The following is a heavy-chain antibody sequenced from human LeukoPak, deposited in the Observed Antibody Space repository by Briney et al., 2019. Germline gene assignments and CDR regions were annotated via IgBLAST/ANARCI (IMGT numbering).Heavy chain of an antibody. CDR2: INPNSGGT. Sequence: ASVKVSCKASGYTFTGYYMHWVRQAPGQGLEWMGWINPNSGGTNYAQKFQGRVTMTRDTSISTAYMELSRLRSDDTAVYDCARGVATTNLPQYYYYMDVWGKGTTVTVSS. CDR1: GYTFTGYY. J-gene: IGHJ6*03. V-gene: IGHV1-2*02. D-gene: IGHD5-12*01. CDR3: ARGVATTNLPQYYYYMDV.